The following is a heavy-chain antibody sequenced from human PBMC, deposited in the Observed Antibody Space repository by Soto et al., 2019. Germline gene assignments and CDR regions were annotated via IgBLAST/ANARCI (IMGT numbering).Heavy chain of an antibody. D-gene: IGHD3-10*01. Sequence: GESLKSSGDISACTFSTYFIVWVRQMPGKGLQLMGIIYPSDSRVIDNSSAQGQVTTSADKSLSTTYLHWSSLKDSDTAIYFCARGNVANYFEPWGQGTPVTVSS. V-gene: IGHV5-51*01. J-gene: IGHJ5*02. CDR1: ACTFSTYF. CDR3: ARGNVANYFEP. CDR2: IYPSDSRV.